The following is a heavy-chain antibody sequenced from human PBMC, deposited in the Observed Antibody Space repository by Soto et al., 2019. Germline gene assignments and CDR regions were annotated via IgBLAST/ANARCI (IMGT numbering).Heavy chain of an antibody. Sequence: GGSLRLSCAASGFTFSNAWMNCVRQAPGKGLEWVGRIKSKTDGGTTDYAAPVKGRFTISRDDSKNTLYLQMNSLKTEDTAVYYCTTDSESYYGSGSYYRNYYYYGMDVWGQGTTVTVSS. CDR2: IKSKTDGGTT. CDR1: GFTFSNAW. CDR3: TTDSESYYGSGSYYRNYYYYGMDV. D-gene: IGHD3-10*01. J-gene: IGHJ6*02. V-gene: IGHV3-15*07.